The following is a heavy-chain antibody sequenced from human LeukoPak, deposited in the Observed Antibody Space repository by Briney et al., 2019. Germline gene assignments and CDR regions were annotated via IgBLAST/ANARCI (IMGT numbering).Heavy chain of an antibody. CDR3: ASYYCSSTSCYIDY. CDR1: GGSISSYY. Sequence: SETLSLTCTVSGGSISSYYWSWIRQPPGKGLEWIGYIYYSGSTNYNPSLKSRVTTSVDTSKNQFSLKLSSVTAADTAVYYCASYYCSSTSCYIDYWGQGTLVTVSS. D-gene: IGHD2-2*02. J-gene: IGHJ4*02. CDR2: IYYSGST. V-gene: IGHV4-59*08.